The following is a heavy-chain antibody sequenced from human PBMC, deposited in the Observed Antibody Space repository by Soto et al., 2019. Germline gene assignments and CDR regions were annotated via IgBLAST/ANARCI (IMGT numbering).Heavy chain of an antibody. V-gene: IGHV3-49*03. CDR1: GFTFGDYA. CDR3: TKARYSSSWYGFDP. CDR2: IRGKAFGGTT. J-gene: IGHJ5*02. Sequence: PGGSLRLSCTASGFTFGDYAMSWFRQAPGKGLEWVSFIRGKAFGGTTEYAASVKGRFTISRDDSKSIAYLQMDSLKTEDTAVYYCTKARYSSSWYGFDPWGQGTLVTVSS. D-gene: IGHD6-13*01.